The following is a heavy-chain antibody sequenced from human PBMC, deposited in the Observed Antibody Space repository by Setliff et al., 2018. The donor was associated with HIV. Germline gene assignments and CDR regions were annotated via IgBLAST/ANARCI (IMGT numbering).Heavy chain of an antibody. J-gene: IGHJ4*02. Sequence: PGGSLRLSCAASRFTFSSHGMHWVRQVPGKGLEWVAVISYDGGDKYYGDSVKGRFTISRDNSQSTLYLQMNSLRTEDTDIYYCAKDLSFEMAIDYWGQGTLVTVSS. V-gene: IGHV3-30*18. D-gene: IGHD2-21*01. CDR1: RFTFSSHG. CDR2: ISYDGGDK. CDR3: AKDLSFEMAIDY.